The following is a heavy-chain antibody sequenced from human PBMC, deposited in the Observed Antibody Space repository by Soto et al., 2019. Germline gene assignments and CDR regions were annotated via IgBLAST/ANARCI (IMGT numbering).Heavy chain of an antibody. Sequence: QVQLVQSGAEVKKPGASVKVSCKASGYTFTTYYIHWVRQAPGQGLEWMGIINPSGGTTKYTQKFQGRVTMTRDTSTTTVDMELSSLRSEDTAVYHCARGRVGGTWRSEFDYWGQGTLVTVSS. CDR2: INPSGGTT. V-gene: IGHV1-46*03. D-gene: IGHD1-26*01. J-gene: IGHJ4*02. CDR1: GYTFTTYY. CDR3: ARGRVGGTWRSEFDY.